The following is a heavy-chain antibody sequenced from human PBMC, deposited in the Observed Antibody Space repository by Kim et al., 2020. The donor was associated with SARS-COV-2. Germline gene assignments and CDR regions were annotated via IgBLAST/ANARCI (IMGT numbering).Heavy chain of an antibody. CDR2: IYPGDSDT. J-gene: IGHJ5*02. D-gene: IGHD3-10*01. CDR1: GYSFTSYW. V-gene: IGHV5-51*01. CDR3: ARAEGYYGSGSPSWFDP. Sequence: GESLKISCKGSGYSFTSYWIGWVRQMPGKGLEWMGIIYPGDSDTRYSPSFQGQVTISADKSISTAYLQWSSLKASDTAMYYCARAEGYYGSGSPSWFDPWGQGTLVTVSS.